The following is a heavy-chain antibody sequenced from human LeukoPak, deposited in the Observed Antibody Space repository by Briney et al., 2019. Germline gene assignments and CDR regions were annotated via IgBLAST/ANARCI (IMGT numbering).Heavy chain of an antibody. Sequence: SETLSLTCAVSGYSISSGYYWGWIRQPPGKGLEWIGSIYHSGSTYYNPSLESRGTISVDTSKNQFYLKLSPVTAADTAVYYCARRAVVVAARIFDYWGQGTLVTVSS. CDR1: GYSISSGYY. CDR3: ARRAVVVAARIFDY. D-gene: IGHD2-15*01. CDR2: IYHSGST. V-gene: IGHV4-38-2*01. J-gene: IGHJ4*02.